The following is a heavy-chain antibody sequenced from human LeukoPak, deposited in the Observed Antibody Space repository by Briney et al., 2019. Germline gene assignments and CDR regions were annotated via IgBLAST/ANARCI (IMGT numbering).Heavy chain of an antibody. CDR3: ARAQTLFWEFDGFDI. CDR2: ISGSGIST. D-gene: IGHD3-3*01. V-gene: IGHV3-23*01. CDR1: GFTFSSYA. J-gene: IGHJ3*02. Sequence: PGGSLRLSCAGSGFTFSSYAMTWVRQAPEKGLEWVSGISGSGISTYYADSVKGRFTISRDNAENSVYLQMNSLRDEDTAVYSCARAQTLFWEFDGFDIWGRGTKVTVSS.